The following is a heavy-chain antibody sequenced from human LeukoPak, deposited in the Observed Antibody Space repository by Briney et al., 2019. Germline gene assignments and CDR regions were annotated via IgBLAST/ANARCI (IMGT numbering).Heavy chain of an antibody. CDR2: ISANNGNT. J-gene: IGHJ4*02. Sequence: GASVKLSCMASGYTFTTYAISWVRQAPGQGLEWMAWISANNGNTNYAQNLQGRVTMTTDTSTSTAYLELRSLRSDDTAVYYCARDIRDIVVVVAATDTQFDYWGQGTLVTVSS. CDR1: GYTFTTYA. V-gene: IGHV1-18*04. D-gene: IGHD2-15*01. CDR3: ARDIRDIVVVVAATDTQFDY.